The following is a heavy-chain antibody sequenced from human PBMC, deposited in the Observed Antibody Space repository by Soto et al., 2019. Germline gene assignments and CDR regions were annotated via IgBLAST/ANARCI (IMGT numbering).Heavy chain of an antibody. Sequence: SETLSLTCTVSGGSISSYYWSWIRQPPGKGLEWIGYIYYSGTTYYNPSLKSRVTMSVDTSKNQFSLKLTSVTAVDTAVYYCAGREIQGPIDYWGQGTLVTAPQ. D-gene: IGHD1-26*01. V-gene: IGHV4-59*04. CDR3: AGREIQGPIDY. CDR2: IYYSGTT. J-gene: IGHJ4*02. CDR1: GGSISSYY.